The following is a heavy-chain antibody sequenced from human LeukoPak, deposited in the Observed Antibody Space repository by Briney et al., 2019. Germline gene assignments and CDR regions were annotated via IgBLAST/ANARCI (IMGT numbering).Heavy chain of an antibody. CDR3: ARGLGYCSSTSCYVLYLDY. V-gene: IGHV4-61*02. J-gene: IGHJ4*02. Sequence: SETLSLTCTVSGGSISSGSYYWSWIRQPAGKGLEWIGRIYTSGSTNYNPSLKSRDTISVDTSKNQFSLKLSSVTAADTAVYYCARGLGYCSSTSCYVLYLDYCGQGTLVTVSS. CDR1: GGSISSGSYY. D-gene: IGHD2-2*01. CDR2: IYTSGST.